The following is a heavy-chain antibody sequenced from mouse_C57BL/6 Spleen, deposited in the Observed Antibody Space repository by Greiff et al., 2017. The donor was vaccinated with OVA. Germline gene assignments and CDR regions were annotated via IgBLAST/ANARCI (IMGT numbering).Heavy chain of an antibody. CDR1: GYAFSSSW. J-gene: IGHJ4*01. D-gene: IGHD1-1*01. CDR3: ARSSYYYGSSYAMDY. CDR2: IYPGDGDT. Sequence: VQLVESGPELVKPGASVKISCKASGYAFSSSWMNWVKQRPGKGLEWIGRIYPGDGDTNYNGKFKGKATLTADKSSSTAYMQLSSLTSEDSAVYFCARSSYYYGSSYAMDYWGQGTSVTVSS. V-gene: IGHV1-82*01.